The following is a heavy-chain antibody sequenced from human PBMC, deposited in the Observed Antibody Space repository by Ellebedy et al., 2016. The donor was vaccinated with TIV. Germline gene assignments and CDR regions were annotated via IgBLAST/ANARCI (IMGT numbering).Heavy chain of an antibody. CDR3: ARAAEVPTFDY. V-gene: IGHV5-51*01. J-gene: IGHJ4*02. CDR2: IYPGDSDT. CDR1: GYSFTSYW. Sequence: GGSLRLSCKGSGYSFTSYWIGWVRQMPGKGLEWMGIIYPGDSDTRYSPSFQGQVTISADKSISTAYLQWSSLKASDTAMYYCARAAEVPTFDYWGQGTLVTVSS.